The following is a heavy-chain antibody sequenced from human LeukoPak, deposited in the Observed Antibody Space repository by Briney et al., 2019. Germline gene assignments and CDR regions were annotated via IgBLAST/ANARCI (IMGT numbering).Heavy chain of an antibody. V-gene: IGHV2-5*02. CDR3: AHSKLYYYGSGSYYNYFDY. CDR2: IYWDDDK. Sequence: SGPTLVKPTQTLTLTCTFSGFSLSTSGVGVGWIRQPPGKALEWLALIYWDDDKRYSPSLKSRLTITKDTSKNQVVLTMTNMDPVDTATYYCAHSKLYYYGSGSYYNYFDYWGQGTLVTVSS. J-gene: IGHJ4*02. CDR1: GFSLSTSGVG. D-gene: IGHD3-10*01.